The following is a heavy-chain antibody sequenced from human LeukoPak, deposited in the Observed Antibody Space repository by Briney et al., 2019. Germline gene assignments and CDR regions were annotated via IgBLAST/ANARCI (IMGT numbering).Heavy chain of an antibody. D-gene: IGHD6-13*01. Sequence: ASVKVSCNSSAYTFTSYDINWVRQAPAQGLEWMGWMNPNSGNTGYAQKFQGRVTITRNTSISTAYMELSSLRSEDTAVYYCARAAYSSSWSYYYYYMDVWGKGTTVTVSS. CDR3: ARAAYSSSWSYYYYYMDV. V-gene: IGHV1-8*03. J-gene: IGHJ6*03. CDR2: MNPNSGNT. CDR1: AYTFTSYD.